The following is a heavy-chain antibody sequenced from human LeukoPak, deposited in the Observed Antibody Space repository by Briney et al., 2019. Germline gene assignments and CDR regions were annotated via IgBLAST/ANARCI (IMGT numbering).Heavy chain of an antibody. V-gene: IGHV4-39*01. Sequence: SETLSLTCTVSGGSISSSDYYWGWIRQPPGKGLEWIASIYYSGSTYYNPSLKSRVTISKDTSRNQFSLKLNSVTAADTAVYYCARGNWNYNWFDPWGQGTLVTVSS. D-gene: IGHD1-7*01. J-gene: IGHJ5*02. CDR2: IYYSGST. CDR3: ARGNWNYNWFDP. CDR1: GGSISSSDYY.